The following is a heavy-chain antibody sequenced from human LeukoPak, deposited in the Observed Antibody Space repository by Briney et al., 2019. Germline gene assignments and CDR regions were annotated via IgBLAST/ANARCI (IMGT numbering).Heavy chain of an antibody. CDR2: ISTYNGNT. D-gene: IGHD3-3*01. Sequence: ASVKVSCKASGYTFNSFSINWVRQAPGQGLEWMGWISTYNGNTNHSQKLQGRVTMTRDTSTSTVYMELSSLRSEDTAVYYCARDGGPYYDFWSGYPFDYWGQGTLVTVSS. V-gene: IGHV1-18*01. J-gene: IGHJ4*02. CDR1: GYTFNSFS. CDR3: ARDGGPYYDFWSGYPFDY.